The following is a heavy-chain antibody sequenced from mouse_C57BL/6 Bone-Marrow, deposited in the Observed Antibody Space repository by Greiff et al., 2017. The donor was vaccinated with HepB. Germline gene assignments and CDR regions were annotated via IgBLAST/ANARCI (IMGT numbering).Heavy chain of an antibody. V-gene: IGHV5-4*01. J-gene: IGHJ3*01. CDR3: ARERLFAWFAY. D-gene: IGHD1-2*01. Sequence: EVKLVESGGGLVKPGGSLKLSCAASGFTFSSYAMSWVRQTPEKRLEWVATISDGGSYTYYPDNVKGRFTISRDNAKNNLYLQMSHLKSEDTAMYYCARERLFAWFAYWGQGTLVTVSA. CDR2: ISDGGSYT. CDR1: GFTFSSYA.